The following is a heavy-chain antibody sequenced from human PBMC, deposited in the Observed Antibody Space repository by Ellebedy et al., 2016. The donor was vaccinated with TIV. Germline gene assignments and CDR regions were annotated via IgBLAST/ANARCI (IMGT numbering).Heavy chain of an antibody. CDR3: ATVGPVATIRD. J-gene: IGHJ4*02. V-gene: IGHV5-51*01. CDR1: GYSFTSYW. Sequence: GESLKISXKGSGYSFTSYWIGWVRQMPGKGLEWMGIIYPSDSDTRYGPSFQGQVTISADKSISTAYLQWSSLKASDTAMYYCATVGPVATIRDWGQGTLVTVSS. D-gene: IGHD5-12*01. CDR2: IYPSDSDT.